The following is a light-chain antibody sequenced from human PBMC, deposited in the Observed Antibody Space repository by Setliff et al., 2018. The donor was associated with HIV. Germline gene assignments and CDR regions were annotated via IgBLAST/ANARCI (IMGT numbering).Light chain of an antibody. J-gene: IGLJ1*01. Sequence: QSALTQPRSVSGSPGQSVTISCTGTSSDVGFYNYVSWYQQHPGKAPKLMIYEVSNRPSGVSDRFSGSKSGNTASLTISGLQAEDEADYYCSSYTSSSTYVFGTGTKGTVL. CDR2: EVS. CDR1: SSDVGFYNY. CDR3: SSYTSSSTYV. V-gene: IGLV2-14*01.